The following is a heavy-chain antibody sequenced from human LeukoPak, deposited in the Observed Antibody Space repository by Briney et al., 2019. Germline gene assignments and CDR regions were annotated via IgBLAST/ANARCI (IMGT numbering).Heavy chain of an antibody. CDR3: ARGPRKVAGECFQH. CDR1: GFTFSSYG. Sequence: GGSLRLSCAASGFTFSSYGMHWVRQAPGKGLEWVAVIWYDGSNKYYADSVKGRFTISRDNSKNTLYLQMNSLRAEDTAVYYCARGPRKVAGECFQHWGQGTLVTVSS. D-gene: IGHD6-19*01. J-gene: IGHJ1*01. CDR2: IWYDGSNK. V-gene: IGHV3-33*01.